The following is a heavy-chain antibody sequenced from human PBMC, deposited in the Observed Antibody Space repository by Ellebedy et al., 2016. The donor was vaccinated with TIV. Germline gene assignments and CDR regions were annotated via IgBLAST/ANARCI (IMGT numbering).Heavy chain of an antibody. V-gene: IGHV4-34*01. CDR1: GGSFSGYY. J-gene: IGHJ4*02. CDR3: ARRSSYWSALDF. CDR2: ITHSGST. D-gene: IGHD6-19*01. Sequence: MPSETLSLTCAAYGGSFSGYYWSWIRQPPGKGLEWIGEITHSGSTYYNPSLKRRVTISKDTSKNQFSLKLTSVTAADTAVYYCARRSSYWSALDFWGQGTLATVSS.